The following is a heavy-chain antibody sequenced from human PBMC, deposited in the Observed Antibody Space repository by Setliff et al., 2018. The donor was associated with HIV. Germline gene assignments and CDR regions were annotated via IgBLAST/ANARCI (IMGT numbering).Heavy chain of an antibody. J-gene: IGHJ2*01. CDR2: IHYGGTT. CDR1: GGSISIHPFY. Sequence: SETLSLTCTVSGGSISIHPFYWGWIRQSPGKGLEWIGSIHYGGTTYSNPSLRSRVAFSVDTSKNQFSLQLSSVTAADMAVYYCARPSAGGGYNYWYFDLWGRGTLVTVSS. CDR3: ARPSAGGGYNYWYFDL. D-gene: IGHD5-12*01. V-gene: IGHV4-39*01.